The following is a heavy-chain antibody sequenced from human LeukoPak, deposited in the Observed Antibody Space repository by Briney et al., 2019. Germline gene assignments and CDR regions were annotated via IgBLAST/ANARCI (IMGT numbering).Heavy chain of an antibody. CDR2: MNPNSGNT. Sequence: ASVKVSCKASGYTFTSYDINWVRQATGQGLEWMGWMNPNSGNTGYAQKFQGRVTITRNTSISTAYMELSRLRSDDTAVYYCAREPRPESRGYWFDPWGQGTLVTVSS. V-gene: IGHV1-8*03. J-gene: IGHJ5*02. CDR3: AREPRPESRGYWFDP. CDR1: GYTFTSYD.